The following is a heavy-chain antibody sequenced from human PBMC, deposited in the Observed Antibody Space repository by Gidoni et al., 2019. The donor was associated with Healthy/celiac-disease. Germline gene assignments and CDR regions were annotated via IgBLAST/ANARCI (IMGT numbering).Heavy chain of an antibody. CDR2: IKQDGSEK. CDR3: ARGGIQLTPFDY. D-gene: IGHD5-18*01. Sequence: EVQLVESGGGLVQPGGSLRLPCAASGFTFSSYWMSWVRQAPGKGLEWVANIKQDGSEKYYVDSVKGRFTISRNNAKNSLYLQRNSLRAEDTAVYYCARGGIQLTPFDYWGQGTLVTVSS. CDR1: GFTFSSYW. V-gene: IGHV3-7*01. J-gene: IGHJ4*02.